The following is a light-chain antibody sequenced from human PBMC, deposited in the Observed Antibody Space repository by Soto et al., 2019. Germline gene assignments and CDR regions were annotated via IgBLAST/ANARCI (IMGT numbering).Light chain of an antibody. V-gene: IGLV2-14*01. CDR1: NNDVGAYNF. CDR2: EVS. CDR3: SSFTSSSTDG. Sequence: QSAPTQPASVSGSPGQAITISCTGTNNDVGAYNFVSWFQQHPRTAPKLIIFEVSNRPSGVSNRFSGSKSGNTASLTISGLQADDEGDYYCSSFTSSSTDGFGTGTKVTVL. J-gene: IGLJ1*01.